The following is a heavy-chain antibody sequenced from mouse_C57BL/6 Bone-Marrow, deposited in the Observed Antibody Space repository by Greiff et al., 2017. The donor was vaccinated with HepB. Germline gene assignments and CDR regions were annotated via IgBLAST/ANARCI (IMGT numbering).Heavy chain of an antibody. Sequence: QVQLKQPGAELVKPGASVKLSCKASGYTFTSYWMHWVKQRPGQGLEWIGMIHPNSGSTNYNEKFKSKATLTVDKSSSTAYMQLSSLTSEDSAVYYCARRGTCFYAMDYWGQGTSVTVSS. CDR1: GYTFTSYW. V-gene: IGHV1-64*01. CDR2: IHPNSGST. CDR3: ARRGTCFYAMDY. J-gene: IGHJ4*01. D-gene: IGHD3-3*01.